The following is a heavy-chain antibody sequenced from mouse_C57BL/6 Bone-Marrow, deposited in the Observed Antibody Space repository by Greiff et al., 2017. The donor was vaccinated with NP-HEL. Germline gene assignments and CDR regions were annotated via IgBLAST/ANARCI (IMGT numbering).Heavy chain of an antibody. CDR1: GYTFSGYG. Sequence: EVQLVQSGGGLVKPGGSVKLSCAASGYTFSGYGMHWVRQAPEKGLEWVAYISRGGSTIHYADTLKGRVTFSIDNATSTVCMQLTSLRSEDTAMYYCARACSNWDVYVRAMDYWGQGTLVTVSA. CDR3: ARACSNWDVYVRAMDY. V-gene: IGHV5-17*01. D-gene: IGHD4-1*02. CDR2: ISRGGSTI. J-gene: IGHJ4*01.